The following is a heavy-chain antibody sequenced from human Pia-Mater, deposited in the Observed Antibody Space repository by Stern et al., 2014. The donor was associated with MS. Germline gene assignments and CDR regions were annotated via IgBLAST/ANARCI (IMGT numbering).Heavy chain of an antibody. V-gene: IGHV4-39*01. J-gene: IGHJ4*02. CDR1: GDSISSYTHY. CDR3: AKHACTGAACPFDL. CDR2: VYYSGAP. Sequence: QVQLGQSGPGLVKPSETLSLTCAVSGDSISSYTHYWAWIRQPPGKGLEWIGSVYYSGAPYYNPSPKSPVTISVDTSKNPFFLRLNSGTAADTAVYYCAKHACTGAACPFDLWGQGTLVTVSS. D-gene: IGHD2-8*02.